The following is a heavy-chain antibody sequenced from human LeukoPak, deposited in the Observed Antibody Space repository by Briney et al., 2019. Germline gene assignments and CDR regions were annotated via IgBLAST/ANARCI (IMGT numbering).Heavy chain of an antibody. CDR3: AREGYDFWSGYRNYFDY. CDR1: GFTFSSYS. V-gene: IGHV3-48*01. Sequence: PGGSLRLSCAASGFTFSSYSMNWVRQAPGKGLEWVSYISSSSTIYYADSVKGRFTISRDNAKNSLYLQMNSLRAEDTVVYYCAREGYDFWSGYRNYFDYWGQGTLVTVSS. D-gene: IGHD3-3*01. CDR2: ISSSSTI. J-gene: IGHJ4*02.